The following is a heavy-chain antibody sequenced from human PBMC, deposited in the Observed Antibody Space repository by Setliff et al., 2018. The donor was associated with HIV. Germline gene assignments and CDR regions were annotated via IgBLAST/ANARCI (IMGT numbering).Heavy chain of an antibody. CDR2: LRGDGII. CDR3: ARDDKWAFDY. Sequence: PGGSLRLSCAVSGSNANPYTMAWVRQAPGRGLEWLSSLRGDGIISYADSVKGRFTISRDSAKNSLFLQMNSLRGEDTAVYFCARDDKWAFDYWGQGTQVTVSS. D-gene: IGHD1-26*01. V-gene: IGHV3-48*01. J-gene: IGHJ4*02. CDR1: GSNANPYT.